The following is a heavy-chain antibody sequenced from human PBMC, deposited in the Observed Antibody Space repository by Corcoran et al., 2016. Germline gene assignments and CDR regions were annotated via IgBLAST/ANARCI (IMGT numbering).Heavy chain of an antibody. D-gene: IGHD6-19*01. CDR1: GDSVSSKSAA. CDR2: TYYRSKWFN. CDR3: AIDNYSSGWSGTDY. Sequence: QVQLQQSGPGLVKPSQTLSLTCAISGDSVSSKSAAWNWIRQSPSRGLEWLGRTYYRSKWFNEYALSVKSRISVNPDTSKNQFSLQLNSVTPEDTAVYYCAIDNYSSGWSGTDYWGQGILVTVSS. V-gene: IGHV6-1*01. J-gene: IGHJ4*02.